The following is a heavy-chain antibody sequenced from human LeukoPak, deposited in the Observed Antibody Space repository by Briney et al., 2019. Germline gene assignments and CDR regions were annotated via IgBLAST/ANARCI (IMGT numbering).Heavy chain of an antibody. CDR2: MYHSGSS. V-gene: IGHV4-38-2*02. D-gene: IGHD3-10*01. CDR3: AREVTMAPGIITGYYMDV. J-gene: IGHJ6*03. Sequence: SETLSLTCTVSGYSISSGYYWGWIRQPPGKGLEWIGSMYHSGSSYYNPSLKSRVTISVDTSKSQFSLRLSSVTAADTAMYYCAREVTMAPGIITGYYMDVWGKGTTVTVSS. CDR1: GYSISSGYY.